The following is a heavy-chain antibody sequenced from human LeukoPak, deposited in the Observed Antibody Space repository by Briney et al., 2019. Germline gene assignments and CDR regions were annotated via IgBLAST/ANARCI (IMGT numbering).Heavy chain of an antibody. CDR1: GFTVSSNY. V-gene: IGHV3-53*01. J-gene: IGHJ4*02. Sequence: GGSLRLSCAASGFTVSSNYMSWVRQAPGKGLEWVSVIYSGGSTYYADSVKGRFTISRDNSKNTLYLQMNSLRAEDTAVYYCARSLSCSGGSCLFDYWGQGTLVTVSS. CDR3: ARSLSCSGGSCLFDY. CDR2: IYSGGST. D-gene: IGHD2-15*01.